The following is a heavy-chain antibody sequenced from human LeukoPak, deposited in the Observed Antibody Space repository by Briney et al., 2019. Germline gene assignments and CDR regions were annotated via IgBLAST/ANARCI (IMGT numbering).Heavy chain of an antibody. CDR1: GYTFTGYY. D-gene: IGHD6-13*01. J-gene: IGHJ4*02. V-gene: IGHV1-2*06. CDR3: ARGSSSSWYFLDY. Sequence: ASVKVSCKASGYTFTGYYMHWERQAPGQGLEWMGRINPNSGGTNYAQKFQGRVTMTRDTSISTAYMELSRLRSDDTAVYYCARGSSSSWYFLDYWGQGTLVTVSS. CDR2: INPNSGGT.